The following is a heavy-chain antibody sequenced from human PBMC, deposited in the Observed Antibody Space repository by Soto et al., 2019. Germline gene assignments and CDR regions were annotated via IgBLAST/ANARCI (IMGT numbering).Heavy chain of an antibody. CDR1: GFTFSSYA. J-gene: IGHJ4*02. CDR2: ISGSGGST. Sequence: GGSLRLSCAASGFTFSSYAMSWVRQAPGKGLEWVSAISGSGGSTYYADTVKGRFTISRDNSKNTLYLQMNSLRAEYTAVYYCAASPPTYYGDYYFDYWGQGTLVTVSS. D-gene: IGHD4-17*01. V-gene: IGHV3-23*01. CDR3: AASPPTYYGDYYFDY.